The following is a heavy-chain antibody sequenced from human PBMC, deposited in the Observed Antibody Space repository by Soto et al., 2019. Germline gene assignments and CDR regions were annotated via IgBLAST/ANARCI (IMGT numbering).Heavy chain of an antibody. CDR1: GFTFSSYG. D-gene: IGHD4-17*01. CDR3: AIDAVLTVTTGLWYFDL. Sequence: QVQLVESGGGVVQPGRSLRLSCAASGFTFSSYGMHWVRQAPGKGLEWVAVISNDGRNKYYPDSVKGRFTISRDNSKNTLYLQMNSLRTEDTAVYYCAIDAVLTVTTGLWYFDLWGRGTLVTVSS. V-gene: IGHV3-30*03. CDR2: ISNDGRNK. J-gene: IGHJ2*01.